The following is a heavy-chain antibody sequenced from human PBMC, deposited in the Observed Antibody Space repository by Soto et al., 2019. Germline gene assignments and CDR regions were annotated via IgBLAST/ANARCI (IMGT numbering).Heavy chain of an antibody. Sequence: SETLSLTCAVSGGSISSSNWWSWVRQPPGKGLEWIGEIYHSGSTNYNPSLKSRVTISVDKSKNQFSLKLSSVTAADTAVYYCASLLRVVVPAATNWFDPWGQGTLVTVSS. CDR1: GGSISSSNW. J-gene: IGHJ5*02. V-gene: IGHV4-4*02. CDR2: IYHSGST. CDR3: ASLLRVVVPAATNWFDP. D-gene: IGHD2-2*01.